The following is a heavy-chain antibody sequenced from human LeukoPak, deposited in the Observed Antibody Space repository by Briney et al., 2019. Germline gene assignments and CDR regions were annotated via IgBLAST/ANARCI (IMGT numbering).Heavy chain of an antibody. Sequence: GGSLRLSCAASGFTFNNYNMNWVRQAPGKALEWVSSITSSGTYIFYADSVKGRFTISRDNAKNSLYLQMNSLGPEDTAVYYCARDPYSGNYGNYYYYMDVWGKGTTVTISS. CDR3: ARDPYSGNYGNYYYYMDV. D-gene: IGHD1-26*01. CDR2: ITSSGTYI. J-gene: IGHJ6*03. V-gene: IGHV3-21*01. CDR1: GFTFNNYN.